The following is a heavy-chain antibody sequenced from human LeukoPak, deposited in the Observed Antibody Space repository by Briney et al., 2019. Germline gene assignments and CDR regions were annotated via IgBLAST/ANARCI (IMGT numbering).Heavy chain of an antibody. D-gene: IGHD3-10*01. J-gene: IGHJ4*02. Sequence: SETLSLTCTVSGGSISSSSYYWGWIRQPPGKGLEWIGSIYYSGSTYYNPSLKSRVTITVDTSKNQFSLKLSSVTAADTAVYYCARHEHGYVGPGEFDYWGQGTLVTVSS. CDR2: IYYSGST. CDR1: GGSISSSSYY. CDR3: ARHEHGYVGPGEFDY. V-gene: IGHV4-39*01.